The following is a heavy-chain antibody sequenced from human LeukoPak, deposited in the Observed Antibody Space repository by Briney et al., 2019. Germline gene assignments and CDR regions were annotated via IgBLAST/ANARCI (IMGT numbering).Heavy chain of an antibody. CDR3: ATGPDAFDI. CDR2: INPNSGGT. CDR1: GYTFTGYY. Sequence: ASVKVSCKASGYTFTGYYMHWVRQAPGQGLEWMGWINPNSGGTNYAQKFQGRVTMTEDTSTDTAYMELSSLRSEDTAVYYCATGPDAFDIWGQGTMVTVSS. J-gene: IGHJ3*02. V-gene: IGHV1-2*02.